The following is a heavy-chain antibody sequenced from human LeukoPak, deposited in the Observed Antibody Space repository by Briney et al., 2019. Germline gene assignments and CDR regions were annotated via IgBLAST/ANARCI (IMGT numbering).Heavy chain of an antibody. V-gene: IGHV4-59*11. CDR1: ADSFSSHY. D-gene: IGHD4-17*01. Sequence: PSETLSLTCAVSADSFSSHYWTWIRQPPGKGLEWIGYISYIGSTNYKPSLKSRVTISIDTSKNQFSLKLSSVTAADTAVYYCARDLATVTKGFDIWGQGTMVSVSS. CDR2: ISYIGST. CDR3: ARDLATVTKGFDI. J-gene: IGHJ3*02.